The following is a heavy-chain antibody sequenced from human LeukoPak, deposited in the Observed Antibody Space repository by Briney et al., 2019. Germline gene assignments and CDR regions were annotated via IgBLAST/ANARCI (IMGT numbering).Heavy chain of an antibody. Sequence: PSQTLSLTCTVSGGSISSGGYYWSWIRQHPGKGLERIGYIYYSGSTDYNPSLKSRFTMSVDTSKNQFSLKLSSVTAADTAVYYCASADYDMAFDIWGQGTMVTVSS. CDR1: GGSISSGGYY. D-gene: IGHD3-9*01. CDR3: ASADYDMAFDI. CDR2: IYYSGST. V-gene: IGHV4-31*03. J-gene: IGHJ3*02.